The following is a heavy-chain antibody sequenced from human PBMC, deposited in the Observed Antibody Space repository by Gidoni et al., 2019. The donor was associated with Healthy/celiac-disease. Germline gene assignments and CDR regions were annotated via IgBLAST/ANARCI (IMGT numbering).Heavy chain of an antibody. D-gene: IGHD3-22*01. V-gene: IGHV3-11*01. Sequence: QVHLVESGGGLVKPGGSLRLSCVGSGFSFSYSTMTLIRQAPGKGLEWISYIRSDDHGTYYADSVGGRFIASRDTAKKSLYLEMNSLRAEDTAVYYCARGLGYGWFDLWGQGTLVTVSS. CDR1: GFSFSYST. J-gene: IGHJ5*02. CDR2: IRSDDHGT. CDR3: ARGLGYGWFDL.